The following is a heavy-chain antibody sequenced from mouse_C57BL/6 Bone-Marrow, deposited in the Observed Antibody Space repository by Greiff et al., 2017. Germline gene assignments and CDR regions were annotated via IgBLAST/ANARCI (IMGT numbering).Heavy chain of an antibody. D-gene: IGHD2-3*01. V-gene: IGHV1-55*01. CDR3: ARASDGCYYGMDY. Sequence: VLLQQSGAELVKPGASVKISCKASGYTFTSYWITWVKQRPGQGLEWIGDIYPGSGSTNYNEKLKSKDTLTGDTSTSTAYMQLNSLRSEDSAVYYCARASDGCYYGMDYWGQGTSVTVSS. CDR1: GYTFTSYW. CDR2: IYPGSGST. J-gene: IGHJ4*01.